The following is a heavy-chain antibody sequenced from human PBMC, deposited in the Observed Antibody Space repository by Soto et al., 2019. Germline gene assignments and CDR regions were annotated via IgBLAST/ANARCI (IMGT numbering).Heavy chain of an antibody. D-gene: IGHD3-22*01. V-gene: IGHV3-64D*06. J-gene: IGHJ4*02. CDR1: GFTFSSYA. Sequence: SGGSLRLSCSASGFTFSSYALHWVRQAPGKGLENVSSISTNGRSTHYAETVKGRLTISRDNSKNTQYLQMSSLRADDTAVYYCVKGEYYYDSSGYYPFDYWGQGT. CDR2: ISTNGRST. CDR3: VKGEYYYDSSGYYPFDY.